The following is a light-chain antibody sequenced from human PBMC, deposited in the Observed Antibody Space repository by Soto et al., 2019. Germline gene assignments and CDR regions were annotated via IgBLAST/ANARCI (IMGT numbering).Light chain of an antibody. CDR1: QSVASSY. J-gene: IGKJ1*01. V-gene: IGKV3-20*01. Sequence: EIVLTQSPGTLSLSPGERATLSCRASQSVASSYLAWYQQKPGQAPRLLIYDASKRAAGIPGRFSGSGSGTDFTLTISRLEPEDFAVYYRQQYGSPPRTFGQGTKVEIK. CDR3: QQYGSPPRT. CDR2: DAS.